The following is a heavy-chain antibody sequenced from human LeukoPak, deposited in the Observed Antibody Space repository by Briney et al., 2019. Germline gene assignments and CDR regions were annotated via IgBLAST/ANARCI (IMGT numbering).Heavy chain of an antibody. CDR1: GFTFSSYG. CDR3: ARDLGYCTNGVCPNWFDP. Sequence: GGSLRPSCAASGFTFSSYGMHWVRQAPGKGLEWVAVIWYDGSDKYYADSVKGRFTISRDNSKNTLYLQMNSLRAEDTAVYYCARDLGYCTNGVCPNWFDPWGQGTLVTVSS. CDR2: IWYDGSDK. D-gene: IGHD2-8*01. J-gene: IGHJ5*02. V-gene: IGHV3-33*01.